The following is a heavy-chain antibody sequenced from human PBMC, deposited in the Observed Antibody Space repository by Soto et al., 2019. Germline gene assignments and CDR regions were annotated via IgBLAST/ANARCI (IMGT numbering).Heavy chain of an antibody. CDR3: ARAYYGDYEW. D-gene: IGHD4-17*01. CDR1: GGTFSSYT. J-gene: IGHJ4*02. CDR2: IIPILGIA. V-gene: IGHV1-69*02. Sequence: QVQLVQSGAEVKKPGSSVKVSCKASGGTFSSYTISWVRQAPGQGLEWMGRIIPILGIANYARKLQGRVTSNAEKRTSTAYMELSSLRSEDTAVYYCARAYYGDYEWWGQGTLVTVSS.